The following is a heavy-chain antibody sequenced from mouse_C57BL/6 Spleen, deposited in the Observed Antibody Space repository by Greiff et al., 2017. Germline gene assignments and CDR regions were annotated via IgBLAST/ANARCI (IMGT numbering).Heavy chain of an antibody. V-gene: IGHV1-64*01. CDR1: GYTFTSYW. CDR3: ARPLYGRSYVWYFDV. Sequence: QVQLQQPGAELVKPGASVKLSCKASGYTFTSYWMHWVKQRPGQGLEWIGMIHPNSGSTNYNEKFKSKATLTVDKSSSTAYMQLSSLTSEDSAVYYCARPLYGRSYVWYFDVWGTGTTVTVSS. D-gene: IGHD1-1*01. CDR2: IHPNSGST. J-gene: IGHJ1*03.